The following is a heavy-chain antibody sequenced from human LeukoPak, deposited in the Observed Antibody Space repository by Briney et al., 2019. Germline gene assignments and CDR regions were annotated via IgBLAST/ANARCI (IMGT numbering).Heavy chain of an antibody. J-gene: IGHJ4*02. V-gene: IGHV3-21*04. CDR1: GFTFSSYS. Sequence: GGSLRLSCAASGFTFSSYSMNWVRQAPGKGLEWVTSTSSSSSYIYYADSVKGRFTISRDNAKNSLYLQMNSLRAEDTAVYYCARGASRGSQYYWGQGTLVTVSS. CDR3: ARGASRGSQYY. CDR2: TSSSSSYI. D-gene: IGHD1-26*01.